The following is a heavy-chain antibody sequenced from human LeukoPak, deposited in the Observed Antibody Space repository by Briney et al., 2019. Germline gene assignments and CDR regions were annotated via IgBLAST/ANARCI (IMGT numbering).Heavy chain of an antibody. D-gene: IGHD3-22*01. V-gene: IGHV5-51*01. CDR2: IYPGDSDT. J-gene: IGHJ4*02. CDR3: ARQDYYDSSGPGDY. Sequence: GESLQISCQGSGYSFTSYWIGWVRQMPGKGLEWMGIIYPGDSDTRYSPSFQGQVTISADKSISTAYLQWSSLKASDTAMYYCARQDYYDSSGPGDYWGQGTLVTVSS. CDR1: GYSFTSYW.